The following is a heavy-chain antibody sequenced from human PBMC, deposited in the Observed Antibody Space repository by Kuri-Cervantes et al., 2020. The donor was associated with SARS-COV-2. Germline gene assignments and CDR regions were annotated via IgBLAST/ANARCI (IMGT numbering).Heavy chain of an antibody. V-gene: IGHV1-46*01. CDR2: INPSGGST. Sequence: ASVKVSCKASGYTFTSYYMHWVRQAPGQGLEWMGIINPSGGSTSYAQKFQGRVTMTRDTSTSTVYMELSSLRSEDTAVYYCARDRAVVVPAAILSNWFDPWGQGTLVTVSS. CDR1: GYTFTSYY. J-gene: IGHJ5*02. CDR3: ARDRAVVVPAAILSNWFDP. D-gene: IGHD2-2*02.